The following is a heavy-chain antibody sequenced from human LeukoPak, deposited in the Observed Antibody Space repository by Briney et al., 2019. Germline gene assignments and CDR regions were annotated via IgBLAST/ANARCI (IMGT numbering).Heavy chain of an antibody. J-gene: IGHJ3*02. CDR3: ARWAREGDYVGRNAFDI. Sequence: ATVKVSCKASADTFGSYAISWVRQAPGQGLEWMGRIIPILGIANYAQKFQGRVTITADKSASTAYMELSSLRSEDTAVYYCARWAREGDYVGRNAFDIWGQGTMVTVSS. D-gene: IGHD4-17*01. CDR2: IIPILGIA. V-gene: IGHV1-69*04. CDR1: ADTFGSYA.